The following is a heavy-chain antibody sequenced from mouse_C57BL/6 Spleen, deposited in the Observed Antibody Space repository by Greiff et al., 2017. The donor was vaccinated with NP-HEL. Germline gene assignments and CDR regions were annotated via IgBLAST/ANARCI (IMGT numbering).Heavy chain of an antibody. Sequence: QVQLQQSGAELARPGASVKLSCKASGYTFTSYGISWVKQRTGQGLEWIGEIYPRSGNTYYNEKFKGKATLTADKSSSTAYMELRSLTSEDSAVYFCARRGSGPYAMDYWGQGTSVTVSS. J-gene: IGHJ4*01. CDR1: GYTFTSYG. CDR2: IYPRSGNT. CDR3: ARRGSGPYAMDY. V-gene: IGHV1-81*01. D-gene: IGHD1-3*01.